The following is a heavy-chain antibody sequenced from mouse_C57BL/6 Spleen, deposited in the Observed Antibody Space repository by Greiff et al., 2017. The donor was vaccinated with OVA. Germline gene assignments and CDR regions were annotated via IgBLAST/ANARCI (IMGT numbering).Heavy chain of an antibody. V-gene: IGHV14-4*01. Sequence: EVQLQQSGAELVRPGASVKLSCTASGFNIKDDYMHWVKQRPEQGLEWIGWIDPENGDTEYASKFQGKATITADTSSNTAYLQLSSLTSEDTAVYYCTTDSSGYPAWFAYWGQGTLVTVSA. D-gene: IGHD3-2*02. J-gene: IGHJ3*01. CDR1: GFNIKDDY. CDR3: TTDSSGYPAWFAY. CDR2: IDPENGDT.